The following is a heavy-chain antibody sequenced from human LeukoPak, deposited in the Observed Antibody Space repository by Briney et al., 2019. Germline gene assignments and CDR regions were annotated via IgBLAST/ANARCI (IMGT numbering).Heavy chain of an antibody. CDR2: IYYSGST. V-gene: IGHV4-31*03. CDR1: GRSISSGGYY. CDR3: ARAPYSSGLPYNWFDP. J-gene: IGHJ5*02. Sequence: SQTLSLTCTVSGRSISSGGYYWSWIRQHPGKGLEWIGYIYYSGSTYYNPSLKSRVTISVDTSKNQFSLKLSSVTAADTAVYYCARAPYSSGLPYNWFDPWGQGTLVTVSS. D-gene: IGHD6-19*01.